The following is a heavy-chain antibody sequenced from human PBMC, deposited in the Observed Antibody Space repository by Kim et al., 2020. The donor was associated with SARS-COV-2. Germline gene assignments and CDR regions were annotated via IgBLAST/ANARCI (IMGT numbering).Heavy chain of an antibody. D-gene: IGHD6-6*01. CDR2: INHSGST. V-gene: IGHV4-34*01. J-gene: IGHJ4*02. CDR3: ARTSPGGCPFDY. CDR1: GGSFSGYY. Sequence: SETLSLTCAVYGGSFSGYYWSWIRQPPGKGLEWIGEINHSGSTNYNPSLNSRVTISVDTSKNQFSLKLSSVTAADTAVYYCARTSPGGCPFDYWGQGTLVTVSS.